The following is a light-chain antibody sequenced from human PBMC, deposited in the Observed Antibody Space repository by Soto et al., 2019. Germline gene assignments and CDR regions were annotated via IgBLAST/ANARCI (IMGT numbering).Light chain of an antibody. J-gene: IGKJ1*01. CDR2: DAS. Sequence: DIQMTQSPATLHASVGDRVTITCRASQSISSWLAWYQQKPGKAPKLLIYDASSLESGVPSRFSGRGSGTEFTLTISSLQPDDFATYYCQQYNSYWTFGQGTRWIS. CDR1: QSISSW. V-gene: IGKV1-5*01. CDR3: QQYNSYWT.